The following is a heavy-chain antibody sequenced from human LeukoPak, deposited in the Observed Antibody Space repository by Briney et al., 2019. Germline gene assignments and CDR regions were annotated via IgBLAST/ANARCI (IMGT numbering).Heavy chain of an antibody. CDR1: GVSFSGYY. Sequence: SETLSLTCAVYGVSFSGYYWSWIRQPPGKGLEWIGSLTQSGSTYFNPSLRSRVTMSVDTSKNQFSLRLNSVTAADTAVYYCARRSPYCSSTSCLDYWGQGTLVTVSS. CDR3: ARRSPYCSSTSCLDY. J-gene: IGHJ4*02. CDR2: LTQSGST. D-gene: IGHD2-2*01. V-gene: IGHV4-34*01.